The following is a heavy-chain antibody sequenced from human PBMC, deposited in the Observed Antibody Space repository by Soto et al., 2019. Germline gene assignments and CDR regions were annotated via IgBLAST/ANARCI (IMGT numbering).Heavy chain of an antibody. V-gene: IGHV5-51*01. CDR3: ASHRQFTSGWYALDY. CDR2: IYPSDSDT. D-gene: IGHD6-19*01. CDR1: GYRFTSYW. J-gene: IGHJ4*02. Sequence: GESLKISCKVSGYRFTSYWIGWVRKMPGKGLEWMGIIYPSDSDTTYSPSFQGQVSISADKSISTAYLQCGSLKASDTAIYYCASHRQFTSGWYALDYWGQGTLVAISS.